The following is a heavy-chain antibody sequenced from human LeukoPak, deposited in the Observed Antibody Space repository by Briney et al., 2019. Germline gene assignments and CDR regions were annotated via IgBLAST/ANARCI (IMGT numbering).Heavy chain of an antibody. J-gene: IGHJ4*02. V-gene: IGHV3-23*01. CDR3: AKVDSRNYYEILDY. CDR1: GFTFGSYE. D-gene: IGHD3-22*01. Sequence: GGSLRLSCAASGFTFGSYEMNWVRQAPGKGPEWVSGMGGSGGGTHYADSVKGRFTISRDNSKHTLYLQMNSLRAEDTAVYHCAKVDSRNYYEILDYWGQGTLVTVSS. CDR2: MGGSGGGT.